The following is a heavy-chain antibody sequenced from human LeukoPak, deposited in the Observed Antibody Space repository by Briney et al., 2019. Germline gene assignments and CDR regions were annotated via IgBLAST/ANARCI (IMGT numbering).Heavy chain of an antibody. D-gene: IGHD3-22*01. Sequence: SETLSLTCTVSGGSISSSSYYWGWIRQPPGKGLEWIGSIYYSGSTYYNPSLKSRVTISVDTSKNQFSLKLSSVTAADTAVYYCARAPYDSIAFDIWGQGTMVTVSS. CDR1: GGSISSSSYY. CDR3: ARAPYDSIAFDI. J-gene: IGHJ3*02. V-gene: IGHV4-39*07. CDR2: IYYSGST.